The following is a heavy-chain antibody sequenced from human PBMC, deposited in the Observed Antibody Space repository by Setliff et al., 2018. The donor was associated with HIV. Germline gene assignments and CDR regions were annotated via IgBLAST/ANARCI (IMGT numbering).Heavy chain of an antibody. CDR1: GGTLSTSA. V-gene: IGHV1-69*13. CDR3: ARQKASEYSSSFWFDP. Sequence: ASVKVSCKASGGTLSTSAIGWLRQAPGQGLEWMGGFVPMFGITQYAPKFQGSVTITADESTSTVYMELNSLRSEDTAVYYCARQKASEYSSSFWFDPWGQGTLVTVSS. CDR2: FVPMFGIT. J-gene: IGHJ5*02. D-gene: IGHD6-6*01.